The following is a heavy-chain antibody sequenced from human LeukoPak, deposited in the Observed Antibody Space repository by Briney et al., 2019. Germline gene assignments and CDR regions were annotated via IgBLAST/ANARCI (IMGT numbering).Heavy chain of an antibody. J-gene: IGHJ4*02. CDR1: GGSISSYY. CDR2: IYYSGST. D-gene: IGHD5-18*01. CDR3: ARDQDRAFDY. V-gene: IGHV4-59*12. Sequence: SETLSLTCTVSGGSISSYYWSWIRQPPGKGLEWIGYIYYSGSTNYNPSLKSRVTISVDTSKNQFSLKLSSVTAADTAVYYCARDQDRAFDYWGQGTLVTVSS.